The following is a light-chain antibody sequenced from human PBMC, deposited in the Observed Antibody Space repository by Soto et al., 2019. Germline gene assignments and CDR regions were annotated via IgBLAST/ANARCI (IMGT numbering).Light chain of an antibody. Sequence: EIVMTQSPATLSVSPVETTRLSCMASQSINSDVAWYQQKVGQTPRLLIHGASTRANGVPDRFGGSRSGTEFTLTINSLEPEDFAVYYCQQRNVWPPITFGQGTRLEIK. CDR1: QSINSD. CDR2: GAS. V-gene: IGKV3D-15*01. CDR3: QQRNVWPPIT. J-gene: IGKJ5*01.